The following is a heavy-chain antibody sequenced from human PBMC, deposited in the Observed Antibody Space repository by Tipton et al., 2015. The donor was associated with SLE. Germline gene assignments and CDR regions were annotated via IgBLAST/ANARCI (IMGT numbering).Heavy chain of an antibody. J-gene: IGHJ5*02. CDR3: AHFGVFLRGDKFFDP. CDR2: ISSSGSTT. Sequence: SLRLSCAASGFPFSDHWMSWVRQAPGKELEWISYISSSGSTTFYADSVKGRFTISRENTKNSLYLLMNSLRGDDTAVYYCAHFGVFLRGDKFFDPWGQGPLVTFSS. CDR1: GFPFSDHW. D-gene: IGHD3-3*01. V-gene: IGHV3-11*04.